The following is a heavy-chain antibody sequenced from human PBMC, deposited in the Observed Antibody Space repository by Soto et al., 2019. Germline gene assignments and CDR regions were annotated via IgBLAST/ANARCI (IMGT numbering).Heavy chain of an antibody. CDR3: AKPYIGTTRQENWFDP. J-gene: IGHJ5*02. V-gene: IGHV3-23*01. CDR2: ISGSGGST. Sequence: GGSLRLSCAASGFTFSSYAMSWVRQAPGKGLEWVSAISGSGGSTYYADSVKGRFTISRDNSKNTLYLQMNSLRAEDTAVYYCAKPYIGTTRQENWFDPWGQGTLVTVSS. D-gene: IGHD1-7*01. CDR1: GFTFSSYA.